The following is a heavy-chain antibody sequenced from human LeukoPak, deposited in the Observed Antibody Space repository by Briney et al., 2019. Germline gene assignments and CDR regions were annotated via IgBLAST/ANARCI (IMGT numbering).Heavy chain of an antibody. CDR1: GFTFSDYY. Sequence: PGGSLRLSCAAPGFTFSDYYMSWIRQAPGKGLEWVSYISSSGSTIDYADSVKGRFIISRDNAKNSLYLQMNSLRAEDTAVYYCARSIPAGNRRWGQGTLVTVSS. CDR3: ARSIPAGNRR. V-gene: IGHV3-11*01. D-gene: IGHD2-2*01. CDR2: ISSSGSTI. J-gene: IGHJ4*02.